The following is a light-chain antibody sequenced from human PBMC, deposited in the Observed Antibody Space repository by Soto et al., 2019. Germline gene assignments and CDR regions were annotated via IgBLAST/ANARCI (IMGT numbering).Light chain of an antibody. CDR3: ISYLGSNAVV. Sequence: QSVLTQPASVSGSPGQSITISCTGTNSDVGAYNYVSWYQHHPGKAPKLMIYDVSSRPSGTSTRFSGSKSGNTASLTISGLQAEDEADYYCISYLGSNAVVFGTGTKLTVL. V-gene: IGLV2-14*03. CDR1: NSDVGAYNY. J-gene: IGLJ1*01. CDR2: DVS.